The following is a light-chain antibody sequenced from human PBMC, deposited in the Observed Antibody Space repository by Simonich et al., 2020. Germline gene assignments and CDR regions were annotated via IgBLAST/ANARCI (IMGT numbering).Light chain of an antibody. CDR1: SSDVGGYNY. Sequence: SALTQPASLSGSPVQSITISCTGTSSDVGGYNYVSWYQQYPGKAPNLMIYDVSKRPSGVSDRFSGSKSGNTASLTISGLQAEDEADYYCSSYTSSSTVVFGGGTKLTVL. CDR3: SSYTSSSTVV. J-gene: IGLJ2*01. CDR2: DVS. V-gene: IGLV2-14*01.